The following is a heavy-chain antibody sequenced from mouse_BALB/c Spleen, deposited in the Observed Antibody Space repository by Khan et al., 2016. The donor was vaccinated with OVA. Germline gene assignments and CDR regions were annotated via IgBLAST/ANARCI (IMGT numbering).Heavy chain of an antibody. CDR3: ARSAYRYAFSY. D-gene: IGHD1-1*01. CDR1: GDSITSGY. CDR2: MRYSGNT. V-gene: IGHV3-8*02. J-gene: IGHJ3*01. Sequence: EVQLQESGPSLVKPSQTLSLTCSVTGDSITSGYWNWIRKSPGKKLEYMGYMRYSGNTYYNPSLKSRISITRRTSKNKYYLQLKSETTEETATYYCARSAYRYAFSYWGQGTLVTVSA.